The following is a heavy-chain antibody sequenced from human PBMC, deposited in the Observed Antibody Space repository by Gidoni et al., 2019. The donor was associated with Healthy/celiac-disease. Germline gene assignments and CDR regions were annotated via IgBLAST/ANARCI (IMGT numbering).Heavy chain of an antibody. V-gene: IGHV4-31*03. J-gene: IGHJ4*02. CDR3: ARDPGLAAAGTRGGDY. Sequence: QVQLQESGPGLVKPSQTLSLTCPVSGASISSGGYYWSWIRQHPGKGLEWIGYIYYSGSTYYNPSLKSRVTISVDTSKNQFSLKLSSVTAADTAVYYCARDPGLAAAGTRGGDYWGQGTLVTVSS. D-gene: IGHD6-13*01. CDR1: GASISSGGYY. CDR2: IYYSGST.